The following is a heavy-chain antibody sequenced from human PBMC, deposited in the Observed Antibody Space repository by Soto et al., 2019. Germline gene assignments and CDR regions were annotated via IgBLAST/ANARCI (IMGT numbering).Heavy chain of an antibody. Sequence: QITLKESGPTLVKPTQTLTLTCTFSGFSLTTSGVGVGWIRQPPGKALEWLALIYWDDDTRYSPSLKSRLTKTTDTNKNKVVLTMPNMDPADTATYFFSLRTPTVTWWFGPRGHGTMVTVYS. CDR2: IYWDDDT. V-gene: IGHV2-5*02. CDR1: GFSLTTSGVG. D-gene: IGHD4-17*01. CDR3: SLRTPTVTWWFGP. J-gene: IGHJ5*02.